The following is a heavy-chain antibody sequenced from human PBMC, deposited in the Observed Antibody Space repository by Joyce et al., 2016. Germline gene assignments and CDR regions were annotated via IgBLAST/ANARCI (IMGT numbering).Heavy chain of an antibody. CDR1: GGPFRGYF. J-gene: IGHJ5*02. Sequence: QVQLQQWGAGLLKPSETLSLTCAVYGGPFRGYFWSWVRQPPGKGLEWSGDINYSGNANYSPSHKSRVTISIDTSKNQFSMKMMSVSAADTATYYCARSQWQAPLSSWGQGSLVTVSS. V-gene: IGHV4-34*02. D-gene: IGHD6-19*01. CDR3: ARSQWQAPLSS. CDR2: INYSGNA.